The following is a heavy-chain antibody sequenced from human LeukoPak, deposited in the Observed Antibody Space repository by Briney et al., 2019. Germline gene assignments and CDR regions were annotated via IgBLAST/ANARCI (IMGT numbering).Heavy chain of an antibody. V-gene: IGHV4-34*01. CDR1: GWSFNDYY. D-gene: IGHD6-13*01. CDR2: IRHSGST. Sequence: SETLSLTCDVSGWSFNDYYWSLIRQPPGKGLEWIGEIRHSGSTNYNPSLKSRVTMSVDTSKNQFSLKLGSVTAADTAVYYCARRGSWSYYYAMDVWGQGTTVTVSS. J-gene: IGHJ6*02. CDR3: ARRGSWSYYYAMDV.